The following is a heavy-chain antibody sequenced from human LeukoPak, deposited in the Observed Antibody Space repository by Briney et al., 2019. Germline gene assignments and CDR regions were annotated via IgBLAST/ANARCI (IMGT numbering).Heavy chain of an antibody. J-gene: IGHJ6*03. CDR1: GFTFSSYW. CDR2: IKQDGSEK. CDR3: AREDFWSGYPYYYYYYYMDV. V-gene: IGHV3-7*01. Sequence: GGSLRLSCAASGFTFSSYWMSWVRQAPGKGLEWVANIKQDGSEKYYVDSVKGRFTISRDNAKNSLYLQMNSLRAEDTAVYYCAREDFWSGYPYYYYYYYMDVWGKGTTVTVSS. D-gene: IGHD3-3*01.